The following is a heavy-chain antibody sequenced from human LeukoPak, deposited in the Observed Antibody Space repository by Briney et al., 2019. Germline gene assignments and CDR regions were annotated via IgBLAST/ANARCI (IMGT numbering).Heavy chain of an antibody. CDR3: ATGYCTNGVCFPPGTNYYFDY. J-gene: IGHJ4*02. CDR1: GYTFTGYY. CDR2: INPNCGGT. Sequence: ASVKVSCKASGYTFTGYYMHWVRQAPGQGLEWMGWINPNCGGTNYAQKFLGRVTMTRDTSITTAYMELSRLRSDDTAVYYCATGYCTNGVCFPPGTNYYFDYWGQGTLVTVSS. V-gene: IGHV1-2*02. D-gene: IGHD2-8*01.